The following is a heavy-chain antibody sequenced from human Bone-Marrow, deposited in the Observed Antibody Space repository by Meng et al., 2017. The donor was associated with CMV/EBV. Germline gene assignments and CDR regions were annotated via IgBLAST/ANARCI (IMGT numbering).Heavy chain of an antibody. CDR2: IYGGGNRT. CDR3: AKMSRLLGAIMGVTGYYYAMDV. V-gene: IGHV3-23*03. J-gene: IGHJ6*02. Sequence: GESLKISCAASGFTFSSYAMNWVRQAPGKGLEWVSVIYGGGNRTSYADSVKGRFTISRDNSKNTLYLQMHSLRVEDTAVYYCAKMSRLLGAIMGVTGYYYAMDVWDQGTTVTVSS. D-gene: IGHD1-26*01. CDR1: GFTFSSYA.